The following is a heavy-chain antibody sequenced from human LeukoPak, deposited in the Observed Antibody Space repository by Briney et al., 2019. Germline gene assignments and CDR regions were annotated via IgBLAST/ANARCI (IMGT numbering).Heavy chain of an antibody. Sequence: SETLSLTCRVSGGSISSSSYYWGGIRQPPGKGLEWVGSISHSQTTYYNPSLKSRVTISVDMSMNQFSLRLSSVTAADTAVYYCGSSSQHNYSYYSLDIWGKGTTVTVSS. D-gene: IGHD6-13*01. V-gene: IGHV4-39*01. J-gene: IGHJ6*04. CDR2: ISHSQTT. CDR1: GGSISSSSYY. CDR3: GSSSQHNYSYYSLDI.